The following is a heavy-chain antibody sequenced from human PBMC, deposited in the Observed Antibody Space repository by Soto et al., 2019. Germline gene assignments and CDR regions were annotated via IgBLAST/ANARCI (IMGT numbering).Heavy chain of an antibody. V-gene: IGHV3-33*01. Sequence: QVQLVESGGGVVQPGRSLRLSCAASGFTFSSYGMHWVRQAPGKGLEWVAVIWNDGSNKYYADSVKGRFTISRDNSKNTLYLQMNSLRAEDTAVYYCARDPRGSSSWYVYWGQGTLVTVSS. D-gene: IGHD6-13*01. CDR2: IWNDGSNK. CDR1: GFTFSSYG. CDR3: ARDPRGSSSWYVY. J-gene: IGHJ4*02.